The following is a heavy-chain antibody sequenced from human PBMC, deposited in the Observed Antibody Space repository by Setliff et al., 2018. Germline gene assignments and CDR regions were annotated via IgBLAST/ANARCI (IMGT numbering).Heavy chain of an antibody. CDR3: ARINFYVSSGYYYAPDY. V-gene: IGHV1-18*01. D-gene: IGHD3-22*01. J-gene: IGHJ4*02. Sequence: GASVKVSCKSSGYIFSDYGITWVRQAPGQGLEWMGWANNNNFNTNYAQKFQGRVTMTIDTSTGTAYMELGSLTSDDTAIYYCARINFYVSSGYYYAPDYWGPGTLVTVSS. CDR1: GYIFSDYG. CDR2: ANNNNFNT.